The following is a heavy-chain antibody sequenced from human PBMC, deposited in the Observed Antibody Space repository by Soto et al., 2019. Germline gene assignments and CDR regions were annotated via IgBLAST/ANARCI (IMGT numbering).Heavy chain of an antibody. Sequence: EVQLVESGGNLIQPGGSLRLSCAASGFTFSSYWMHWVRQAPGKGLVWVSRINSDGSSTSYVDSVKGRFTISRDNAKNTLYLQMNSLSVEDTAVYYCARRGPEGPGLAHWGQGNLVTVSS. CDR2: INSDGSST. V-gene: IGHV3-74*01. CDR1: GFTFSSYW. J-gene: IGHJ5*02. CDR3: ARRGPEGPGLAH.